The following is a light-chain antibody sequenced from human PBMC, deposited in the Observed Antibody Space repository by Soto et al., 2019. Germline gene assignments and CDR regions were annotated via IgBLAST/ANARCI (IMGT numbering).Light chain of an antibody. J-gene: IGKJ1*01. Sequence: DIQMTQSPSTLPASVGDRVTITCLASQSISNWLAWYQQKPGTAPKLLIYHASTLESGVPSRFSGSGSGAEFTLTISSLQSEDFAVYFCQQYHIWPSWKFGQGTKVDIK. CDR3: QQYHIWPSWK. V-gene: IGKV1-5*01. CDR1: QSISNW. CDR2: HAS.